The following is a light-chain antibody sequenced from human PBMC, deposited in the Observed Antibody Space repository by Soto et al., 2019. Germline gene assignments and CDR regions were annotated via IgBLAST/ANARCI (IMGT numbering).Light chain of an antibody. CDR2: GAS. CDR3: QQYGASPWT. J-gene: IGKJ1*01. V-gene: IGKV3-20*01. CDR1: QSVSRNF. Sequence: ETVLTQSPGTLSLSTGERATLSCRASQSVSRNFLAWYQQKPGQAPRLLIYGASSRATGIPDRFSGSGSGTDFTLTISRLEPDDYAVYCCQQYGASPWTFGQGTKVDI.